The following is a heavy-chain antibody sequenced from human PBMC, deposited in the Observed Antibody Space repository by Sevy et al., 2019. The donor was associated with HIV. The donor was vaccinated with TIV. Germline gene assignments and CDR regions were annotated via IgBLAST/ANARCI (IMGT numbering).Heavy chain of an antibody. D-gene: IGHD2-8*02. V-gene: IGHV4-39*01. CDR3: ARGYWVETFDI. CDR2: IYYSGST. Sequence: SETLSLTCTVSGGSISSSSYYWGWIRQPPGKGLEWIGSIYYSGSTYYNPSLKSRVTISVDTSKNQFSLKLSSVTAADTAVYYCARGYWVETFDIWGQGTMVTVSS. CDR1: GGSISSSSYY. J-gene: IGHJ3*02.